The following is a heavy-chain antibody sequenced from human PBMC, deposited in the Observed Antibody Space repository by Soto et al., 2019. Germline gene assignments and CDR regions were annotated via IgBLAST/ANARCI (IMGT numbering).Heavy chain of an antibody. CDR3: AKGLPPGEFGYFDY. Sequence: QVQLVESGGGVVQPGRSLRLSCAASGFAFSSYGMHWVRQAPGKGLEWVAVISYDGSNKYYADSVKGRFTISRDNSKNTLYLQMNSLRAEDTAVHYCAKGLPPGEFGYFDYWGQGTLVTVSS. V-gene: IGHV3-30*18. CDR1: GFAFSSYG. CDR2: ISYDGSNK. J-gene: IGHJ4*02. D-gene: IGHD3-16*01.